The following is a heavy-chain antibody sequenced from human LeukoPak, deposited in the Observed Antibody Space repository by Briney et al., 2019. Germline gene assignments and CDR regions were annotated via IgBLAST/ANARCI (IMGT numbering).Heavy chain of an antibody. J-gene: IGHJ5*02. CDR2: IVVGSGNT. CDR3: ARGGGWFGELLYGNNWFDP. V-gene: IGHV1-58*02. Sequence: VASVKVSCKASGFTFTSSAMQWVRQARGQRLEWIGWIVVGSGNTNYAQKFQERVTITRDMSTSTAYMELSSLRSEDTAVYYCARGGGWFGELLYGNNWFDPWGQGTLVTVSS. D-gene: IGHD3-10*01. CDR1: GFTFTSSA.